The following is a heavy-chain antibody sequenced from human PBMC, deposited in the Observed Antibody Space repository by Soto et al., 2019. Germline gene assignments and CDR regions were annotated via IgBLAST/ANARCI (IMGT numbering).Heavy chain of an antibody. Sequence: QVQLVESGGGVVQPGRSLRLSCAASGFTFSSYGMHWVRQAPGKGLEWVAVIWYDGSNKYYADSVKGRFTISRDNSQKPLYLQMKGLGAGETVVFYWAGGGGGSYFVSGDAFDIWGQGTMVTVSS. CDR3: AGGGGGSYFVSGDAFDI. J-gene: IGHJ3*02. CDR1: GFTFSSYG. CDR2: IWYDGSNK. D-gene: IGHD1-26*01. V-gene: IGHV3-33*01.